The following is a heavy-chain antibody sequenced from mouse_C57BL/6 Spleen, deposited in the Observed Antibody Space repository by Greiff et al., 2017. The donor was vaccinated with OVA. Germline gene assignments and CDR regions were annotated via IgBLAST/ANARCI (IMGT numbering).Heavy chain of an antibody. J-gene: IGHJ4*01. D-gene: IGHD2-4*01. Sequence: LQESGAELVRPGTSVKMSCKASGYTFTNYWIGWAKQRPGHGLEWIGDIYPGGGYTNYHEKFKGKATLTADKSSSTAYMQFSSLTSEDSAIYYCAIYDYDEYAMDYWGQGTSVTVSS. CDR2: IYPGGGYT. V-gene: IGHV1-63*01. CDR3: AIYDYDEYAMDY. CDR1: GYTFTNYW.